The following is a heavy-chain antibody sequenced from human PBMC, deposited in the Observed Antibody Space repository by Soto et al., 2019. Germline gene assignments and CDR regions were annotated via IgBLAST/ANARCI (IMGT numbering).Heavy chain of an antibody. CDR1: GYTFTNFG. Sequence: QVQLVQSGAEVKKPGASVKVSCKASGYTFTNFGISWVRQAPGQGLEWMGWISAYNGNTNYAHKFQGRVTMTKDTXXXXXXXXXXXXXXXDXXXXXXAXGGTPIDYWGQGTLVTVSS. J-gene: IGHJ4*02. D-gene: IGHD3-16*01. CDR2: ISAYNGNT. V-gene: IGHV1-18*01. CDR3: AXGGTPIDY.